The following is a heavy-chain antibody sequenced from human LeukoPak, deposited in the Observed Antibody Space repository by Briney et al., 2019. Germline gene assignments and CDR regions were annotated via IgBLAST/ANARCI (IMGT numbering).Heavy chain of an antibody. CDR1: GYTFTSYD. Sequence: ASVKVSCMASGYTFTSYDINWVRQATGQGLEWMGWMNPNSGNTGYAQKFQGRVTMTRNTSISTAYMELSSLRSEDTAVYYCARRGSTRAYYYYGMDVWGQGTTVTVSS. CDR3: ARRGSTRAYYYYGMDV. D-gene: IGHD2-2*01. V-gene: IGHV1-8*01. CDR2: MNPNSGNT. J-gene: IGHJ6*02.